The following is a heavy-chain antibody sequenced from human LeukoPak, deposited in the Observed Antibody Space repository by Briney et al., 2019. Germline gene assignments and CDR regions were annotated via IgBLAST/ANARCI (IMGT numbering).Heavy chain of an antibody. CDR2: ITPLVSTT. J-gene: IGHJ4*02. D-gene: IGHD5-24*01. V-gene: IGHV1-69*05. CDR3: ARGNGAYTPSNY. CDR1: GGISHPYA. Sequence: SVKVSCKASGGISHPYAIAWVRQAPGQGLEWMGGITPLVSTTVYARKFQGRVTFTTDEATRTVYMELRSLGSDDTAIYYCARGNGAYTPSNYWGQGTLVTVSS.